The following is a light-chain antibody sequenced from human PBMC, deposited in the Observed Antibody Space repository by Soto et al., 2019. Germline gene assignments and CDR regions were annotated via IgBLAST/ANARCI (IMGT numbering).Light chain of an antibody. Sequence: DIQMTQSPSSVSASVGDRVTITCRASQGISNWLAWYQQKAGKAPKPLIYATSTLQSGVPSRFRGSGSGTEFTLTISSLQPEDVATYYCQQANSFPYTFGQGTKLEIK. CDR3: QQANSFPYT. J-gene: IGKJ2*01. CDR2: ATS. CDR1: QGISNW. V-gene: IGKV1-12*01.